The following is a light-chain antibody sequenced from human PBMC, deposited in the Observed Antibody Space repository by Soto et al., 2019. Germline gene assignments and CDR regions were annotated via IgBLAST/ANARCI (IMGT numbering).Light chain of an antibody. Sequence: EIVLTQSPGTLSLSPGERATLSCRASQTVRTNYLAWFQHKPGQAPRLLIYGASSSATGIPDRFSGSGSGTDFTLTITRLEPEDFAVYFCQQYSDSPLTFGGGTKVEIK. CDR1: QTVRTNY. CDR3: QQYSDSPLT. V-gene: IGKV3-20*01. J-gene: IGKJ4*01. CDR2: GAS.